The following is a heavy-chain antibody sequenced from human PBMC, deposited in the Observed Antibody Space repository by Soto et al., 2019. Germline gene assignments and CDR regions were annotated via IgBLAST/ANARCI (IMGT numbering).Heavy chain of an antibody. CDR2: ISAYNGNT. Sequence: ASVKVSCKASGYTFTSYGISWVRQAPGQGLEWMGWISAYNGNTNYAQKLQGRVTMTTDTSTSTAYMELRSLRSDDTAVYYCARDVAGIAAAGYPPDNAFDYWGQGTLVTVSS. CDR1: GYTFTSYG. CDR3: ARDVAGIAAAGYPPDNAFDY. J-gene: IGHJ4*02. V-gene: IGHV1-18*01. D-gene: IGHD6-13*01.